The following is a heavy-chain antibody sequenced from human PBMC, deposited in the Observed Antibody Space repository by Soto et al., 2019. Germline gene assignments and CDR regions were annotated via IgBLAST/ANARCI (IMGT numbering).Heavy chain of an antibody. CDR2: IKTKTDGGTT. Sequence: GGCLRLSCAACGFTFNDAWMTWVRQAPGKGLEWVGRIKTKTDGGTTDYAAPVKGRFTISRDDSKNTVYLQMNSLKIEDTGVYYCTTERCTGTNCCFNNAFDSWGQGTMVTVSS. V-gene: IGHV3-15*01. D-gene: IGHD1-1*01. CDR1: GFTFNDAW. CDR3: TTERCTGTNCCFNNAFDS. J-gene: IGHJ3*02.